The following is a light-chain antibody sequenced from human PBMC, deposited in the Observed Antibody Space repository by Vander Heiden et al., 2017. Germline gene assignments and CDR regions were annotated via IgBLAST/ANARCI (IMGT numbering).Light chain of an antibody. V-gene: IGLV2-14*01. CDR2: EVS. CDR1: GSDVGGYNY. J-gene: IGLJ1*01. Sequence: QSALTQPASVSASPGQSITISCTGTGSDVGGYNYVSWYQHHPGKAPKLMIYEVSNRPSGISNRFSGSKSGNTASLTISGLQAEDEADYYCSSYTSSSTYVFGTGTKVTVL. CDR3: SSYTSSSTYV.